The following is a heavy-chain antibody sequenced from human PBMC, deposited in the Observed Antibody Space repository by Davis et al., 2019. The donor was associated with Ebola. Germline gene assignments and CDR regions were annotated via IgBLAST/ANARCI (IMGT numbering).Heavy chain of an antibody. Sequence: ASVKVSCKASGYTFTSYDINWVRQATGQGLEWMGWMNPNSGNTGYAQKFQGRVTMTRNTSISTAYMELSSLRSEDTAVYYCARDVISVVGASRGIYYGLDVWGKGTTVTVSS. V-gene: IGHV1-8*01. CDR2: MNPNSGNT. CDR1: GYTFTSYD. J-gene: IGHJ6*04. D-gene: IGHD1-26*01. CDR3: ARDVISVVGASRGIYYGLDV.